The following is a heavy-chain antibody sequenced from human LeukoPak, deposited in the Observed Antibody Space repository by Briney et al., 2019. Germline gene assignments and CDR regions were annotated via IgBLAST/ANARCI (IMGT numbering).Heavy chain of an antibody. CDR1: GFTFSSYD. V-gene: IGHV3-13*01. J-gene: IGHJ6*02. CDR3: ARGLRYFDCLLSELDYGMDV. Sequence: GGSLRLSCAASGFTFSSYDMRWVRQATGKGLEWVSPIGTAGDTYYPGSVKGRFTISRENAKNSLYLQMNSLRAGDTAVYYCARGLRYFDCLLSELDYGMDVWGQGTTVTVSS. CDR2: IGTAGDT. D-gene: IGHD3-9*01.